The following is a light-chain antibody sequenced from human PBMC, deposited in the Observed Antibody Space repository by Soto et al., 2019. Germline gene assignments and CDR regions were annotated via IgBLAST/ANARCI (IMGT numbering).Light chain of an antibody. Sequence: QSVLTQPPSVSAAPGQKVTISCSGSSSNIGKNYVSWYQQLPETAPKLLIYENNKRPSGIPDRFSGSKSGTSATLGITGLQTGDEADYYCALWDGSLSGVFGGGTQLTVL. CDR1: SSNIGKNY. CDR3: ALWDGSLSGV. CDR2: ENN. J-gene: IGLJ3*02. V-gene: IGLV1-51*02.